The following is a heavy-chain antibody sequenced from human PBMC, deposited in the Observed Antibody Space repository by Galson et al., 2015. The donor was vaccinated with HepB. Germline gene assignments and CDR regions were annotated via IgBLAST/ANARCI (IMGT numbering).Heavy chain of an antibody. CDR2: ITTYSADA. Sequence: SVKVSCKASGYIFINYPINWVRQAPGQGLEWMGWITTYSADANYAQHFQGRVTMTTDTSTSTAYMELRNLRSDDTAVYYCARSGRPKNLTAMKFDPWGQGTLVTVSS. J-gene: IGHJ5*02. CDR1: GYIFINYP. V-gene: IGHV1-18*04. CDR3: ARSGRPKNLTAMKFDP. D-gene: IGHD3-9*01.